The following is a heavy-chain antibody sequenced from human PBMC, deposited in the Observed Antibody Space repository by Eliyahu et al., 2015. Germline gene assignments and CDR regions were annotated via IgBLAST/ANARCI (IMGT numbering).Heavy chain of an antibody. D-gene: IGHD5-12*01. V-gene: IGHV3-48*03. J-gene: IGHJ6*02. CDR2: ISSSGSTI. CDR3: ARNKGYSGYETKYYYYGMDV. Sequence: EVQLVESGGGLVQPGGSLRLSCAAXGFPFXXXEXNWVRQAPGKGLEWVSYISSSGSTIYYADSVKGRFTISRDNAKNSLYLQMNSLRAEDTAVYYCARNKGYSGYETKYYYYGMDVWGQGTTVTVSS. CDR1: GFPFXXXE.